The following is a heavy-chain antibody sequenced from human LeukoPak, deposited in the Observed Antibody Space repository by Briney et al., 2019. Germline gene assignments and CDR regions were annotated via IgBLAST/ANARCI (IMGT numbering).Heavy chain of an antibody. CDR1: GFTFSSYW. CDR2: IKQDGSEK. J-gene: IGHJ4*02. D-gene: IGHD2-21*02. V-gene: IGHV3-7*01. CDR3: ARDSRVVVTAIKSYYFDY. Sequence: GGSLRLSCAASGFTFSSYWMSWVRQAPGKGLEWVANIKQDGSEKYYVDSVKGRFTISRDNAKNSLYLQMDSLRAEDTAVYYCARDSRVVVTAIKSYYFDYWGQGTLVTVSS.